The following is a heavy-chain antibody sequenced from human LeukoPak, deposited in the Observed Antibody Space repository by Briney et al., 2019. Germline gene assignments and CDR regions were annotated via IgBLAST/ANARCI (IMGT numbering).Heavy chain of an antibody. CDR2: IRSKANSYAT. D-gene: IGHD6-19*01. Sequence: SGGSLRLSCAASGFTFSGSAMHWVRQASGKGLEWVGRIRSKANSYATAYAASVEGRFTISRDDSKNTAYLQMNSLKTEDTAVYYCTRDSSGWYYWGQGTLVTVSS. V-gene: IGHV3-73*01. CDR1: GFTFSGSA. J-gene: IGHJ4*02. CDR3: TRDSSGWYY.